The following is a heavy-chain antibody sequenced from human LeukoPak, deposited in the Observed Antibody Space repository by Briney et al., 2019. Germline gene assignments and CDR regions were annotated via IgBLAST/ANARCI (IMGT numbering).Heavy chain of an antibody. Sequence: ASVKVSCKVSGYTLTELSMHWVRQAPGKGLEWMGGFDPEDGETIYAQKFQGRVTMTEDTSTDTAYMELSSLRSEDTAVYYCATAIVVVVAATTYFDYWGQGTLVTVSS. V-gene: IGHV1-24*01. D-gene: IGHD2-15*01. CDR1: GYTLTELS. CDR2: FDPEDGET. CDR3: ATAIVVVVAATTYFDY. J-gene: IGHJ4*02.